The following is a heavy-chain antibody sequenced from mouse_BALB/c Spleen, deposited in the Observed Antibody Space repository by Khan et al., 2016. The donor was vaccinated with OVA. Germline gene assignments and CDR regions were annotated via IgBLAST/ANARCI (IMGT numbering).Heavy chain of an antibody. CDR2: IYPGSGNT. CDR1: GYTFTDYY. J-gene: IGHJ2*01. CDR3: ARMDTTSLDY. D-gene: IGHD2-3*01. V-gene: IGHV1-77*01. Sequence: QVQLQQSGAELARPGASVKLSCKASGYTFTDYYITWVKQRTGQGLEWIGEIYPGSGNTYYNENLKGKATLTADKSSNTAYIHLSSLTSEDSAVYCCARMDTTSLDYWGQGTTLTVSS.